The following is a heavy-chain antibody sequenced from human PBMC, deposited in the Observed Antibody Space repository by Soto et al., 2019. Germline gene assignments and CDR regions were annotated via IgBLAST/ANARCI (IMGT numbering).Heavy chain of an antibody. D-gene: IGHD2-2*01. CDR3: AGGFYCRRTRCDYSSGDFEY. Sequence: QVQLVESGGGVVQPGRSLRLSCAASGFTFSSYGMHWVRQAPGKGLEWVAVIWYDGSNKYYADSVKGRFTISRDNSKNTLVVQMNRLRAEDTGGDYCAGGFYCRRTRCDYSSGDFEYWGQGNLGTVSS. V-gene: IGHV3-33*01. J-gene: IGHJ4*02. CDR1: GFTFSSYG. CDR2: IWYDGSNK.